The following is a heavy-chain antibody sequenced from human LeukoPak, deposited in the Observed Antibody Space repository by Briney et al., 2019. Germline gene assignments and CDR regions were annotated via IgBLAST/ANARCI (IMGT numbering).Heavy chain of an antibody. Sequence: SETLSLTCAVYGGSFSGYCWSWIRQPPGKGLEWIGEINHSGSTNYNPSLKSRVTISVDTSKNQFSLKLSSVTAADTAVYYCARGGGSSGYYYSYWGQGTLVTVSS. CDR3: ARGGGSSGYYYSY. V-gene: IGHV4-34*01. D-gene: IGHD3-22*01. J-gene: IGHJ4*02. CDR1: GGSFSGYC. CDR2: INHSGST.